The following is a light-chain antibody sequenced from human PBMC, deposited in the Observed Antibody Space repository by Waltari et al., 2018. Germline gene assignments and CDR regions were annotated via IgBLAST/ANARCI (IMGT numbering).Light chain of an antibody. CDR1: LSVSSTY. Sequence: EIVLTQSPGTLSLSPGERATLSCRASLSVSSTYLAWYQQKPGQAPRLLIYGASSRATGIPDRFSGSGSGTDFTLTISRLEPEDSAVYYCQQFWTFGQGTKVEIK. CDR3: QQFWT. J-gene: IGKJ1*01. CDR2: GAS. V-gene: IGKV3-20*01.